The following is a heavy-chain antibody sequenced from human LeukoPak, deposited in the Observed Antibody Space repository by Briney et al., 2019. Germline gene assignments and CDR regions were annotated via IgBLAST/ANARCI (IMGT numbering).Heavy chain of an antibody. CDR1: GFTFSSYG. D-gene: IGHD1-1*01. CDR2: IWYDGSNK. J-gene: IGHJ2*01. V-gene: IGHV3-33*06. Sequence: GRSLRLSCAASGFTFSSYGMHWVRQAPGKGLEWVAVIWYDGSNKYYADSVKGRFTISRDNSKNTLYLQMNSLRAEDTAVYYCAKCEDVGTPADWYFDLWGRGTLVTVSS. CDR3: AKCEDVGTPADWYFDL.